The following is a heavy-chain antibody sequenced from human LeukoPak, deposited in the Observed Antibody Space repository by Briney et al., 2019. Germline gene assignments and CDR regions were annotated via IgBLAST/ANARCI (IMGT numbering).Heavy chain of an antibody. CDR3: ARLGSRVL. CDR1: GGSFSGYY. CDR2: INHSGYT. D-gene: IGHD1-26*01. Sequence: PSETLSLTCALYGGSFSGYYWSWIRQSPGKGLEWIGRINHSGYTNYKPSLKSRVTMSVDTSKNQFSLKLISMTAADTAVYYCARLGSRVLWGQGTLVTVSS. V-gene: IGHV4-34*01. J-gene: IGHJ4*02.